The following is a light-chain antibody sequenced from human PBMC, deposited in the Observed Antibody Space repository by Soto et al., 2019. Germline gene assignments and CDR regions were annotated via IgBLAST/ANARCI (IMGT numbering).Light chain of an antibody. CDR2: DVS. V-gene: IGLV2-14*01. Sequence: QSALTQPASASGSPGQSITISCTGTSSDVGGYNYVSWYQQHPGKAPKVMIYDVSNRPSGVSNRFSGSKSGNTASLTISGLQAEDEADYYCSSYTSSSTRVFGTGTKLTVL. J-gene: IGLJ1*01. CDR3: SSYTSSSTRV. CDR1: SSDVGGYNY.